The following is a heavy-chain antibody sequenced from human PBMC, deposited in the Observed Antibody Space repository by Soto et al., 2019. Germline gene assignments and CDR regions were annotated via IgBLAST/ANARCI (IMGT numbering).Heavy chain of an antibody. CDR2: IYYSGST. V-gene: IGHV4-59*08. CDR1: GGSISSYY. CDR3: ARLDYDYIWGSYRYFDY. J-gene: IGHJ4*02. D-gene: IGHD3-16*02. Sequence: PSETLSLTCTVSGGSISSYYWSWIRQPPGKGLEWIGYIYYSGSTNYNPSLKSRVTISVDTSKNQFSLKLSSVTAADTAVYYCARLDYDYIWGSYRYFDYWGQGTLVTVSS.